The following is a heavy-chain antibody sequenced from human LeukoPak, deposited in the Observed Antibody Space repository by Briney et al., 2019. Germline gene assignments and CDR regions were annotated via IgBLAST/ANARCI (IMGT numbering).Heavy chain of an antibody. V-gene: IGHV5-51*01. CDR2: VYPGDSDT. CDR1: GYSFTDHL. Sequence: GESLKISCKGSGYSFTDHLIGWVRQMPGKGLEWMGIVYPGDSDTRYSPSFQGQVTISADKSINTAYLQWSSLRASDTAMYYCARHGDGSNWAVWGQGTLVTVSS. D-gene: IGHD5-24*01. J-gene: IGHJ4*02. CDR3: ARHGDGSNWAV.